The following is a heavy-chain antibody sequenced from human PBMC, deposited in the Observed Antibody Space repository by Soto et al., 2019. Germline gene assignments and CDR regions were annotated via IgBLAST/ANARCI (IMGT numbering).Heavy chain of an antibody. CDR1: GASIGGGVLT. D-gene: IGHD3-10*01. CDR3: ASTSASSYDFFAA. V-gene: IGHV4-30-2*01. CDR2: LYGSGNS. Sequence: SETLSRTCNVSGASIGGGVLTWSWIRQTPGRGLEWIGCLYGSGNSYFNPSLKSRVTISVDRSKNQFSLTMFSVTAADTAVYFCASTSASSYDFFAAWGQGILFTVSS. J-gene: IGHJ4*02.